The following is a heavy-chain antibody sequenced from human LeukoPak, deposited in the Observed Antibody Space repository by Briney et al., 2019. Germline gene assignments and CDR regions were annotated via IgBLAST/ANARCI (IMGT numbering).Heavy chain of an antibody. CDR2: ISGSGGST. V-gene: IGHV3-23*01. J-gene: IGHJ4*02. CDR1: GFTFRSNG. Sequence: PGGSLRLSCAASGFTFRSNGMSWVRQAPGKGLEWVSAISGSGGSTYYADSVKGRFTISRDNSRNTLYLQMNSLRAEDTAVYYCAKHITPAAMHYFDYWGQGTLVTVSS. CDR3: AKHITPAAMHYFDY. D-gene: IGHD2-2*01.